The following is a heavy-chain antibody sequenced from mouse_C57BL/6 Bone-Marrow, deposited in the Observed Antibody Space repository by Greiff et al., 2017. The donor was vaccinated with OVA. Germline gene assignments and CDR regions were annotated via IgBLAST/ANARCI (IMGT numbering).Heavy chain of an antibody. CDR3: TREIITTVVAKDY. Sequence: VQRVESGAELVRPGASVTLSCKASGYTFTDYEMHWVKQTPVHGLEWIGAIDPETGGTAYNQKFKGKAILTADKSSSTAYMELRSLTSEDSAVYYCTREIITTVVAKDYWGQGTTLTVSS. CDR1: GYTFTDYE. D-gene: IGHD1-1*01. J-gene: IGHJ2*01. V-gene: IGHV1-15*01. CDR2: IDPETGGT.